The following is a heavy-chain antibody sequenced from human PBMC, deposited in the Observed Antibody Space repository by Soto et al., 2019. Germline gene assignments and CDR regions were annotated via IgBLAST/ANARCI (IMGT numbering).Heavy chain of an antibody. V-gene: IGHV2-70*11. CDR1: GFSLSTSGMC. CDR3: ARIRHYDFWSGYYPNYYYYYMDV. J-gene: IGHJ6*03. Sequence: SGPTLVNPTQTLTLTCTFSGFSLSTSGMCVSWIRQPPGKALEWLARIDWDDDKYYSTSLKTRLTISKDTSKNQVVLTMTNMDPVDTATYYCARIRHYDFWSGYYPNYYYYYMDVWGKGTTVTSP. D-gene: IGHD3-3*01. CDR2: IDWDDDK.